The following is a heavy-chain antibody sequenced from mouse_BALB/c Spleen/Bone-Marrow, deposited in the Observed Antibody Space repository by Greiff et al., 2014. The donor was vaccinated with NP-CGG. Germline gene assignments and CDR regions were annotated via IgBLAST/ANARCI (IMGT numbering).Heavy chain of an antibody. V-gene: IGHV1-69*02. J-gene: IGHJ4*01. Sequence: QVQLQQSGAELVRPGASVKLSCKASGYTFTSYWINWVKQRPGQGLEWIGNIYPSDSYTNYNQKLKDKATLTVDKSSSTAYMQLSSPTSEDSAVYYCTRRDYAMDYWGQGTSVTVSS. CDR2: IYPSDSYT. CDR1: GYTFTSYW. CDR3: TRRDYAMDY.